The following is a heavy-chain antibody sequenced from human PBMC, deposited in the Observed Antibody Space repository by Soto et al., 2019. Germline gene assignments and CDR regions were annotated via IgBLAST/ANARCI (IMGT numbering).Heavy chain of an antibody. V-gene: IGHV3-53*01. CDR3: ARVVLVGATPDYFDH. J-gene: IGHJ4*01. D-gene: IGHD1-26*01. Sequence: SGGGLIQPGGSLRLSCAVSGFTVSRNFMSWIRQAPGKGLQWVSILYSGGTTYYTDSVKGRFTISGDNSKNTVYLQMNSLRVEDTATYYCARVVLVGATPDYFDHWGQGTLVSVSS. CDR2: LYSGGTT. CDR1: GFTVSRNF.